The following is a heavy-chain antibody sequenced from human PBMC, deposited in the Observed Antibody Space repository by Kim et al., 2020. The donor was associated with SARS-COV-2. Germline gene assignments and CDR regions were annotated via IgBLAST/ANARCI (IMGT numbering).Heavy chain of an antibody. CDR3: AKRSGVGATERAVDI. D-gene: IGHD1-26*01. CDR2: ITSGGATS. V-gene: IGHV3-23*01. CDR1: RFTFSSYT. Sequence: GSLRLSCAASRFTFSSYTMTWVRQAPGKGLEWVSSITSGGATSYYADSLRGRFTISRDNSTNTLFLQMNSLRAEDMALYFCAKRSGVGATERAVDIWGQ. J-gene: IGHJ3*02.